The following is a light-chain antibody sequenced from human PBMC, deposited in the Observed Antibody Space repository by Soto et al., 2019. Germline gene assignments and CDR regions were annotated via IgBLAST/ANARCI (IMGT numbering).Light chain of an antibody. CDR3: QQYGFSPT. Sequence: EIVLTQSPATLSLSPGERATLSCRASQSVNSYLAWYQHKPGQAPRLLIYDASNRATDIPARFSGSGSGTDFTLTISRLEPEDVAVYYCQQYGFSPTFGQGTKVDIK. CDR1: QSVNSY. V-gene: IGKV3-11*01. J-gene: IGKJ1*01. CDR2: DAS.